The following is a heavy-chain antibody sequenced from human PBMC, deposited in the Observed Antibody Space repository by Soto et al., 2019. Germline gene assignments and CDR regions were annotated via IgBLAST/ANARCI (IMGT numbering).Heavy chain of an antibody. CDR3: ARELRFYGDYGRLDY. CDR2: INHSGST. J-gene: IGHJ4*02. D-gene: IGHD4-17*01. Sequence: SETLSLTCAVYGGSFSGYYWSWIRQPPGKGLEWIGEINHSGSTNYNPSLKSRVTISVDTSKNQFSLKLSSVTAADTAVYYCARELRFYGDYGRLDYWGQGTLVTVSS. CDR1: GGSFSGYY. V-gene: IGHV4-34*01.